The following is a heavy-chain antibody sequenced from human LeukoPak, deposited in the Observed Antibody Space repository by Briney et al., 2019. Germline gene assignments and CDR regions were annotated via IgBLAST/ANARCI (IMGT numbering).Heavy chain of an antibody. D-gene: IGHD2-15*01. Sequence: TASETLSLTCAVYGGSFSGYYWSWIRQPPGKGLEWIGEINHSGSTNYNPSLKSRVTISVDTSKNQFSLKLSSVTAADTAVYYCARASPCSGGSCYTNYYYYYYMDVWGKGTTVTVSS. CDR1: GGSFSGYY. CDR3: ARASPCSGGSCYTNYYYYYYMDV. J-gene: IGHJ6*03. CDR2: INHSGST. V-gene: IGHV4-34*01.